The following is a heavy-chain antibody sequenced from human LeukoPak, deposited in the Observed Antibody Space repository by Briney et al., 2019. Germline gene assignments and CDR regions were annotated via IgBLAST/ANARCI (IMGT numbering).Heavy chain of an antibody. CDR2: IRYDGSNK. D-gene: IGHD3-10*01. CDR1: GFTFSSYG. CDR3: AKVGGIWFGELGDYFDY. Sequence: GGSLRLSCAASGFTFSSYGMHWVRQAPGKGLEWVAFIRYDGSNKYYADSVKGRFTISRDNSKNTLYLQMNSLRAEDTAVYYCAKVGGIWFGELGDYFDYWGQGTLVTVSS. J-gene: IGHJ4*02. V-gene: IGHV3-30*02.